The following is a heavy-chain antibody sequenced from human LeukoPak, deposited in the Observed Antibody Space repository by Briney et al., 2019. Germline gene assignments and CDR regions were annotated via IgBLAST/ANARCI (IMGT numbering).Heavy chain of an antibody. D-gene: IGHD2-21*01. CDR2: IIPIFGTA. CDR3: AREGYAYCGGDCRSGNAFDI. Sequence: SVKVSCKASGGTFSSYAISWVRQAPGQGLEWMGGIIPIFGTANYAQKFQGRVTITADESTSTAYMELSSLRSEDTAVYYCAREGYAYCGGDCRSGNAFDIWGQGTMVTVSS. CDR1: GGTFSSYA. J-gene: IGHJ3*02. V-gene: IGHV1-69*13.